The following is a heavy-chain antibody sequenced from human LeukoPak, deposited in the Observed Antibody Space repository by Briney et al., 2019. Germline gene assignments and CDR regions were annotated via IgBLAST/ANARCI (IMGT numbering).Heavy chain of an antibody. D-gene: IGHD6-13*01. CDR1: GFTVSSNY. Sequence: GGSLRLSCAASGFTVSSNYMSWVCQAPGKGLEWVSVIYSGGSTYYADSVKGRFTISRDNSKNTLYLQMNSLRAEDTAVYYCAKGYSSSWAPRDYYYMDVWGKGTTVTVSS. V-gene: IGHV3-66*01. J-gene: IGHJ6*03. CDR2: IYSGGST. CDR3: AKGYSSSWAPRDYYYMDV.